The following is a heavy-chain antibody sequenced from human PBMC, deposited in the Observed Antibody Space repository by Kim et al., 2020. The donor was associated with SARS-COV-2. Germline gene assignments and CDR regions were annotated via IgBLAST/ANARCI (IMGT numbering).Heavy chain of an antibody. CDR3: LAAMDAFDI. CDR2: SGDI. V-gene: IGHV3-9*01. Sequence: SGDIAYADSVRGRFIISRDNAKNSLFLQVNSLRPEDTALYYCLAAMDAFDIWGQGTLVIVSS. J-gene: IGHJ3*02. D-gene: IGHD2-2*01.